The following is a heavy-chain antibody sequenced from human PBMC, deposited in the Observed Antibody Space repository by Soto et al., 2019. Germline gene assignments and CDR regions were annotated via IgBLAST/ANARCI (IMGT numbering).Heavy chain of an antibody. V-gene: IGHV5-10-1*01. D-gene: IGHD6-13*01. Sequence: PGESLKISCKGSGYSFTSYWISWVRQMPGKGLEWMGRIDPSDSYTNYSPSFQGHVTISADKSISTAYLQWSSPKASDTAMYYCARHPLPEIAAAGSDSGGMDVWGQGTTVTVSS. J-gene: IGHJ6*02. CDR1: GYSFTSYW. CDR2: IDPSDSYT. CDR3: ARHPLPEIAAAGSDSGGMDV.